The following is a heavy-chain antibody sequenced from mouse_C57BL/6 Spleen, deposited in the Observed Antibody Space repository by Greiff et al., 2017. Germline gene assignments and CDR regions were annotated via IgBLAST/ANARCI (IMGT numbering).Heavy chain of an antibody. J-gene: IGHJ2*02. V-gene: IGHV14-3*01. CDR2: IDPANGST. Sequence: VQLQQSVAELVRPGASVKLSCKASGFNIKNSYMHWVKQRPGQGLEWIGRIDPANGSTNYTPKFQGTATLTVDTSSNTAYLQLSSLTSEDSAFDNGARPGAPYAVDYWGQGTSVTVAA. CDR3: ARPGAPYAVDY. D-gene: IGHD1-1*01. CDR1: GFNIKNSY.